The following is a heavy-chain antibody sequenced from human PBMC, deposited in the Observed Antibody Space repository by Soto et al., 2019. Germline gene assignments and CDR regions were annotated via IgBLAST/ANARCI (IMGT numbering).Heavy chain of an antibody. V-gene: IGHV1-18*01. D-gene: IGHD4-17*01. CDR1: GYTLTSYG. J-gene: IGHJ6*02. CDR3: ARDGRYGETYYYYGMDV. Sequence: QVQLVQSGAEVKKPGASVKVSCKASGYTLTSYGITWVRQAPGQGLEWMGWISTYNGNTYYAQKFQGRVTMTTDTSTNTAYMELRSLRFDDTAVYYCARDGRYGETYYYYGMDVWGQGTTVTVSS. CDR2: ISTYNGNT.